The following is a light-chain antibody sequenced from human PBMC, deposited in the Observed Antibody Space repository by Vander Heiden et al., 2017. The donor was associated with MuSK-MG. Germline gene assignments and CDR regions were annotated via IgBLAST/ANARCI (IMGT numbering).Light chain of an antibody. V-gene: IGLV1-40*01. CDR1: SSNIGAGYD. Sequence: QSVLTQPPSVSGAPGQRVTISCTGSSSNIGAGYDVHWYQQLPGTAPKLLIYGNSNRPSGVPDRFSGSKSGTSASLAITGLQAEDVADYYCQSYDSSLSGWDVVFGGGTKLTVL. J-gene: IGLJ2*01. CDR3: QSYDSSLSGWDVV. CDR2: GNS.